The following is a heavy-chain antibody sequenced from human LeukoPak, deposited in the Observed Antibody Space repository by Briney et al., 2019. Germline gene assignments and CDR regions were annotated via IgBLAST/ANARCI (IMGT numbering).Heavy chain of an antibody. CDR2: ANHNGGT. J-gene: IGHJ4*02. CDR3: ARGIVLTGYASFDY. CDR1: GGSLRGYY. V-gene: IGHV4-34*01. D-gene: IGHD2-8*02. Sequence: SETLSLTCAVNGGSLRGYYWTWIRQPPGKGLEWIGEANHNGGTNYSPSLKSRITISVDTSKNQISLKLKSVTAADTAVYFCARGIVLTGYASFDYWGQGTPVGVSS.